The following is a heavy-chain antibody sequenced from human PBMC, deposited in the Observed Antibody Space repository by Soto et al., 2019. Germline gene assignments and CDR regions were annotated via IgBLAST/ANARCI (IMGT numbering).Heavy chain of an antibody. CDR2: IYYSGST. CDR3: ARGPVLRFLEWLLPSWFDP. V-gene: IGHV4-61*01. CDR1: GGSVSSGSYY. D-gene: IGHD3-3*01. Sequence: PSETLSLTCTVSGGSVSSGSYYWSWIWQPPGQGLEWIGYIYYSGSTNYNPSLKSRVTISVDTSKNQFSLKLSSVTAADTAVYYCARGPVLRFLEWLLPSWFDPWGQGTLVTVSS. J-gene: IGHJ5*02.